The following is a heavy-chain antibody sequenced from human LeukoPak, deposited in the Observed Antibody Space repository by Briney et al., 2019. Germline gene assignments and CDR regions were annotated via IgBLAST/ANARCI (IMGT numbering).Heavy chain of an antibody. J-gene: IGHJ3*02. CDR3: ARDGNDFWSRNAFDI. D-gene: IGHD3-3*01. V-gene: IGHV1-69*13. Sequence: ASVKVSCKASGGTFSRYAISWVRQAPGQGLEWMGGIIPIFGTANYAQKFQGRVTITADESTSTAYMERSSLRSEDTAVYYCARDGNDFWSRNAFDIWGQGTMVTVSS. CDR2: IIPIFGTA. CDR1: GGTFSRYA.